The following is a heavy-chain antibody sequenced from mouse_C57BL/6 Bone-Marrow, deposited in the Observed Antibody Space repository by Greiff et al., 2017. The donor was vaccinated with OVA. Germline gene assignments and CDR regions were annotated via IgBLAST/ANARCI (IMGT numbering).Heavy chain of an antibody. CDR2: ISSGGDYI. J-gene: IGHJ3*01. V-gene: IGHV5-9-1*02. CDR3: TRSSRFAY. Sequence: DVQLVESGAGLVKPGGSLKLSCAASGFTFSSYAMSWVRQTPEKRLECVAYISSGGDYIYYADTVQGRFTISRDNARNTQYLQMSSLKSEDTAMYYCTRSSRFAYWGQGTLVTVSA. CDR1: GFTFSSYA.